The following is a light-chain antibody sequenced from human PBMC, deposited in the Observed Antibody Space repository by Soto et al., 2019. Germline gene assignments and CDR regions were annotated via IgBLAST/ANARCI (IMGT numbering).Light chain of an antibody. V-gene: IGKV1-39*01. CDR3: QQSYSGIT. J-gene: IGKJ5*01. CDR1: QGIRND. CDR2: AAS. Sequence: ILMTQSPSSLSASVGDRVTVTCRASQGIRNDLAWYQQKPGKAPKLLIYAASTLQGGVPSTFSGSGSGTDFTLTISSLQPEDFATYYCQQSYSGITFGQGTRLEI.